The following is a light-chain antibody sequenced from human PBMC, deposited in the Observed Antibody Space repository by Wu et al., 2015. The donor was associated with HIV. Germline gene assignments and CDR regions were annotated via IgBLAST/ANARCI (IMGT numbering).Light chain of an antibody. J-gene: IGKJ3*01. CDR3: QHYGSSPLFT. V-gene: IGKV3-11*01. Sequence: EIVLTQSPATLSLSPGERATLSCRTSQSVSIYFAWYQQKPGQAPRLLIQDASRRAAGIPVRFSGSGSGTDFTLTISGLEPEDFAVYYCQHYGSSPLFTFGPGTKVDIK. CDR1: QSVSIY. CDR2: DAS.